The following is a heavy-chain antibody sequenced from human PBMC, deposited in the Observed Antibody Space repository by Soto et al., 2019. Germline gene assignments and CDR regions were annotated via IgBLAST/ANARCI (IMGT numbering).Heavy chain of an antibody. Sequence: SVKVSCKASGGTFSSYTISWVRQAPGQGLEWMGRIIPILGIANYAQKFQGRVTITADKSTSTAYMELSSLRSEDTAVYYCAREYDIVVVPAAIPGFDYWGQGTLVTVSS. CDR2: IIPILGIA. CDR3: AREYDIVVVPAAIPGFDY. CDR1: GGTFSSYT. J-gene: IGHJ4*02. D-gene: IGHD2-2*01. V-gene: IGHV1-69*04.